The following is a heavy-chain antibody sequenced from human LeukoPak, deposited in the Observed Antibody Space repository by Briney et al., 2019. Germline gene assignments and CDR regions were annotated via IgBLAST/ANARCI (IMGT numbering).Heavy chain of an antibody. V-gene: IGHV4-61*02. CDR1: GGSTSSGSYY. CDR2: IYTSGST. D-gene: IGHD3-3*01. Sequence: TLSLTCTVSGGSTSSGSYYWSWIRQPAGKGLEWIGRIYTSGSTNYNPSLKSRVTISVDTSKNQFSLKLSSVTAADTAVYYCAGGIFGVVTHGLFDYWGQGTLVTVSS. CDR3: AGGIFGVVTHGLFDY. J-gene: IGHJ4*02.